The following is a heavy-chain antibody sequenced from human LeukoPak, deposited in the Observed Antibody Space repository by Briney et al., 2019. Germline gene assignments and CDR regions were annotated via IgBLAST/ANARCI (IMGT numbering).Heavy chain of an antibody. CDR2: ISAYNGNT. D-gene: IGHD6-19*01. V-gene: IGHV1-8*02. CDR1: GYTFTSYG. Sequence: ASVKVSCKASGYTFTSYGISWVRQAPGQGLEWMGWISAYNGNTGYAQKFQGRVTMTRNTSISTAYMELSSLRSEDTAVYYCARGWREPISGWFSLDYYYYGMDVWGQGTTVTVSS. CDR3: ARGWREPISGWFSLDYYYYGMDV. J-gene: IGHJ6*02.